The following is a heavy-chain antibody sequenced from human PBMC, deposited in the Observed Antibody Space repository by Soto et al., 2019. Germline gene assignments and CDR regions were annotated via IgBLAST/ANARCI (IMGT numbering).Heavy chain of an antibody. CDR2: IIPIFGTA. D-gene: IGHD6-13*01. CDR3: ARDSGAAESNQAYYYYGMDV. J-gene: IGHJ6*02. Sequence: GASVKVSCKASGGTFSSYAISWVRQAPGQGLEWMGGIIPIFGTANYAQKFQGRVTITADESTSTAYMELSSLRSEDTAVYYCARDSGAAESNQAYYYYGMDVWGQGATVTVFS. CDR1: GGTFSSYA. V-gene: IGHV1-69*13.